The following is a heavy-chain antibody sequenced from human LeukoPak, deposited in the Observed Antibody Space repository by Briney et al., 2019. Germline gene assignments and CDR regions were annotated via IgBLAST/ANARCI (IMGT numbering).Heavy chain of an antibody. CDR2: ISGSGGST. CDR3: ARDLHDILTGYHMGAFDY. J-gene: IGHJ4*02. D-gene: IGHD3-9*01. Sequence: TGGSLRLSCAASGFTFSSYGMSWVRQAPGKGLEWVSAISGSGGSTYYADSVKGRFTISRDNAKNSLYLQMNSLRAEDTAVYYCARDLHDILTGYHMGAFDYWGQGTLVTVSS. CDR1: GFTFSSYG. V-gene: IGHV3-23*01.